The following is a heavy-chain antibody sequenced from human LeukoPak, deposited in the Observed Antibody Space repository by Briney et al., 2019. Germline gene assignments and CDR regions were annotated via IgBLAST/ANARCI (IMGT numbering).Heavy chain of an antibody. J-gene: IGHJ6*02. D-gene: IGHD4-11*01. CDR2: ISYYGSNK. CDR3: ARDQTVTTERYDYYYYYGMDV. CDR1: GFTFSSYA. Sequence: QPGRSLRLSCAASGFTFSSYAMHWVRQAPGKGLEWVAVISYYGSNKYYADSVKGRLTISRDNSKNTLYLQMNSLRAEDTAVYYCARDQTVTTERYDYYYYYGMDVWGQGTTVTVSS. V-gene: IGHV3-30-3*01.